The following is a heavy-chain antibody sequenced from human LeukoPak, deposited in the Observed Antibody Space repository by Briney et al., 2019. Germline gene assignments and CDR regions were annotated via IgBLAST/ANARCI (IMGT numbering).Heavy chain of an antibody. D-gene: IGHD3-9*01. V-gene: IGHV3-13*01. Sequence: TGGSLRLSCAASGFTFSSYDMHWVRQATGKGLEWVSAIGTAGDTYYPGSVKGRFTISRENAKNSLYLQMNSLRAGDTAVYYCARGLPHYDILTGYYGGLGPGDYWGQGTLVTVSS. CDR2: IGTAGDT. CDR3: ARGLPHYDILTGYYGGLGPGDY. CDR1: GFTFSSYD. J-gene: IGHJ4*02.